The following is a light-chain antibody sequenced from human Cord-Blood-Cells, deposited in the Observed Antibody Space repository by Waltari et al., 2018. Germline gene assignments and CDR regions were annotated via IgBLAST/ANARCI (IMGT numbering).Light chain of an antibody. J-gene: IGLJ3*02. CDR1: ALPKKY. CDR3: YSTDSSGRV. V-gene: IGLV3-10*01. Sequence: SYELIQPPSVSVSPGQTARITCSGDALPKKYAYWYQQKSGQAPVLVIYEDSKRPSGIPERFSGSSSGTMATLTISGAQVEDEADYYCYSTDSSGRVFGGGTKLTVL. CDR2: EDS.